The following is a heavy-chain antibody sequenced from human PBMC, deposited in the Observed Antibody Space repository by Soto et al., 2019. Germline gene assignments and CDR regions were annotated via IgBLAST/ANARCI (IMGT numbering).Heavy chain of an antibody. J-gene: IGHJ4*02. CDR2: ISSSSSYI. CDR3: ARETYYYDSSGYYPLDY. Sequence: GSLRLSCAASGFTFSSYSMNWVRQAPGKGLEWVSSISSSSSYIYYADSVKGRFTISRDNAKNSLYLQMNSLRAEDTAVYYCARETYYYDSSGYYPLDYWGQGTLVTVSS. CDR1: GFTFSSYS. D-gene: IGHD3-22*01. V-gene: IGHV3-21*01.